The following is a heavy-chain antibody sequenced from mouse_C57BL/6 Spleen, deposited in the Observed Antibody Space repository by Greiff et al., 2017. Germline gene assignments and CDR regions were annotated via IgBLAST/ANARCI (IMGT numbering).Heavy chain of an antibody. V-gene: IGHV5-9*01. J-gene: IGHJ4*01. CDR1: GFTFSSYT. D-gene: IGHD2-1*01. Sequence: EVKLMESGGGLVKPGGSLKLSCAASGFTFSSYTMSWVRQTPEKRLAWVATFSGGGGTTYYPDSVKGRFTISRDNAKNTLYLQMSSLRSEDTALYYCASSGNYGAMDYWGQGTSVTVSS. CDR3: ASSGNYGAMDY. CDR2: FSGGGGTT.